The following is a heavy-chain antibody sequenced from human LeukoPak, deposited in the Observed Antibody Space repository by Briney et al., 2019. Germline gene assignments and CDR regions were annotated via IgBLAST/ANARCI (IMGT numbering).Heavy chain of an antibody. D-gene: IGHD1-7*01. CDR2: INQDGSEW. CDR1: GFTFSTFW. V-gene: IGHV3-7*01. Sequence: GGSLRLSCADPGFTFSTFWMTWVRQTPEKGLEWLADINQDGSEWNYADSVKGRFTISRDNSKNTLYLQMNSLRAEDTAVYYCAKGPAAGTTALDYWGQGTLVTVSS. J-gene: IGHJ4*02. CDR3: AKGPAAGTTALDY.